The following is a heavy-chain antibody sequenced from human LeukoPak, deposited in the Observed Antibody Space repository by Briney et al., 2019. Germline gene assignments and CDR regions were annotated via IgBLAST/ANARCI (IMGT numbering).Heavy chain of an antibody. D-gene: IGHD3-10*01. Sequence: GASVKVSCKASGYTFTSYGISWVRQAPGQGLEWMGWVSAYNGNTNYAQKLQGRVTMTTDTSTSTAYMELRSLRSDDTAGYYCARGPYGSGSYYKFDYWGQGTLVTVSS. CDR1: GYTFTSYG. CDR3: ARGPYGSGSYYKFDY. V-gene: IGHV1-18*01. CDR2: VSAYNGNT. J-gene: IGHJ4*02.